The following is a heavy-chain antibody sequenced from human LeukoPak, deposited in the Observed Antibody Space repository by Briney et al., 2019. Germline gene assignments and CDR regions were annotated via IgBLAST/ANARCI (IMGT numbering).Heavy chain of an antibody. D-gene: IGHD6-6*01. Sequence: ASVKVSCKASRYTFTSYDINWVRQATGQGLEWMGWMNPNSGNTGYAQKFQGRVTMTRNTSISTAYMELSSLRSEDTAVYYCARAKSIAARRALGYWGQGTLVTVSS. J-gene: IGHJ4*02. CDR2: MNPNSGNT. CDR3: ARAKSIAARRALGY. CDR1: RYTFTSYD. V-gene: IGHV1-8*01.